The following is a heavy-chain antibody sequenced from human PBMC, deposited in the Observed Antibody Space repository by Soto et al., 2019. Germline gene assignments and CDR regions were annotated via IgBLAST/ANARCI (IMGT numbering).Heavy chain of an antibody. J-gene: IGHJ4*02. V-gene: IGHV3-30-3*01. D-gene: IGHD6-19*01. CDR2: ISYDGSNK. CDR1: GFTFSSYA. CDR3: ARDEGAVAGTFVDY. Sequence: QVQLVESGGGVVQPGRSLRLSCAASGFTFSSYAMNWVRQAPGKGLEWVAVISYDGSNKYYADSVKGRFTISRDNSKNTLYLQMNSLRAEDTAVYYCARDEGAVAGTFVDYWGQGTLVTVSS.